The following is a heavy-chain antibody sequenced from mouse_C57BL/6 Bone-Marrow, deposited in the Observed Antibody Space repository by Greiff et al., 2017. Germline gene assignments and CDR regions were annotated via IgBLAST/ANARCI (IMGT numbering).Heavy chain of an antibody. CDR3: ARDHLGRGAWFAY. J-gene: IGHJ3*01. CDR1: GYSITSGYY. Sequence: EVKLVESGPGLVKPSQSLSLTCSVTGYSITSGYYWNWIRQFPGNKLEWMGYISYDGSNNYNPSLKNRISITRDTSKNQFFLKLNSVTTEDTATYYCARDHLGRGAWFAYWGQGTLVTVSA. CDR2: ISYDGSN. D-gene: IGHD4-1*01. V-gene: IGHV3-6*01.